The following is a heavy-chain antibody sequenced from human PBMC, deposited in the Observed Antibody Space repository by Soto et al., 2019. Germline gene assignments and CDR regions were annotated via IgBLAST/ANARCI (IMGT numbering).Heavy chain of an antibody. CDR3: AKEDIVVVPAAKKFDY. V-gene: IGHV3-30*18. Sequence: QMQLVESGGGVVQRGRSLRLSCAASGFTISSYGMHWVRQAPGKGLEWVAVISYDGSNKYYADSVKGRFTISRDNSKNTLYLQMNSLRAEDTAVYYCAKEDIVVVPAAKKFDYWGQGTLVTVSS. CDR2: ISYDGSNK. D-gene: IGHD2-2*01. CDR1: GFTISSYG. J-gene: IGHJ4*02.